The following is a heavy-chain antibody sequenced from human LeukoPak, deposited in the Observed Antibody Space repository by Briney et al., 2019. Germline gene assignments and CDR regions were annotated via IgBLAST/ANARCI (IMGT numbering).Heavy chain of an antibody. V-gene: IGHV4-61*01. CDR2: IYYSGST. J-gene: IGHJ4*02. CDR1: GRSFSSCSYY. Sequence: PSETLSLTCTVYGRSFSSCSYYWSWIPQPPGKGLEGIGYIYYSGSTYYNPSHKSRVTIRVDTSKNQFSLTLSSVTAAYTAVYYCARVSVDTAMVKDYWGQGTLVTVSS. D-gene: IGHD5-18*01. CDR3: ARVSVDTAMVKDY.